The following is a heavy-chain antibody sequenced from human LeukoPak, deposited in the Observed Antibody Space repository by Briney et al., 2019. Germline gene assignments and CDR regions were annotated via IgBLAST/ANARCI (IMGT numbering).Heavy chain of an antibody. CDR3: ARDSSGYCFDY. J-gene: IGHJ4*02. CDR1: GYTFTSYY. CDR2: INPSGGST. Sequence: ASVTVSCTASGYTFTSYYMHWVRQAPGQGLEWMGIINPSGGSTSYAQKFQGRVTMTRDTSTSTVYMELSSLRSEDTAVYYCARDSSGYCFDYWGQGTLVTVSS. D-gene: IGHD3-22*01. V-gene: IGHV1-46*01.